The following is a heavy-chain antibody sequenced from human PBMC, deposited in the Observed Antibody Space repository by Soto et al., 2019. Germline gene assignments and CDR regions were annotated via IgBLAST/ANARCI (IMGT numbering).Heavy chain of an antibody. D-gene: IGHD3-3*01. Sequence: PGGSLRLSCAASGFTFSSYGMHWVRQAPGKGLEWVAVIWYDGSNKYYADSVKGRFTISRDNSKNTLYLQMNSLRAEDTAVYYCARATYYDFWSGYFGDAFDIWGQGTMVTVSS. CDR3: ARATYYDFWSGYFGDAFDI. J-gene: IGHJ3*02. CDR1: GFTFSSYG. V-gene: IGHV3-33*01. CDR2: IWYDGSNK.